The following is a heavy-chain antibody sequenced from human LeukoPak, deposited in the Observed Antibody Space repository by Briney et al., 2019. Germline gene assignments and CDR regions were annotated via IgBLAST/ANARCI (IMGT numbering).Heavy chain of an antibody. J-gene: IGHJ4*02. CDR3: VRVGGSYLLYFDY. Sequence: SETLSLTCTVSGGSISSYYWSWIRQPPGKGLEWIGYIYYSGSTNYNPSLKSRVTISVDTSKNQFSLKLSSVTAADTAVYYCVRVGGSYLLYFDYWGQGTLVTVSS. CDR2: IYYSGST. V-gene: IGHV4-59*01. CDR1: GGSISSYY. D-gene: IGHD1-26*01.